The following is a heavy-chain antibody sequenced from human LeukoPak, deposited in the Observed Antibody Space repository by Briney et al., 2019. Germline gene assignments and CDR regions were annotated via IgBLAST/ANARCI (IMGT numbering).Heavy chain of an antibody. CDR1: GYNLTDYY. Sequence: GASVKVSCKASGYNLTDYYIHWVRQAPGQGLEWLGRINPTSGDTKYAQKFQGRVTMTRDTSISTAYMELSRLRSDDTAVYYCARMPLDIVIVPAAHPHWFDPWGQGTLVTVSS. CDR2: INPTSGDT. V-gene: IGHV1-2*02. CDR3: ARMPLDIVIVPAAHPHWFDP. D-gene: IGHD2-2*01. J-gene: IGHJ5*02.